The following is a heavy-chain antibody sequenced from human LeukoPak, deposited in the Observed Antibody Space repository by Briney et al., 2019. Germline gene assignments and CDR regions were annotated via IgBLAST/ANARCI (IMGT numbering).Heavy chain of an antibody. V-gene: IGHV1-69*05. CDR1: GGTFTSYA. J-gene: IGHJ6*03. Sequence: SVTVSCTASGGTFTSYAISWVRQAPGQGLEWMGGIIPIFGTANYAQKFQSRVTITTDDSTSTAYMELSSLRSEDTAVYYCASCYASSDYYYYMDVWGKGTTVTVSS. D-gene: IGHD2-2*01. CDR3: ASCYASSDYYYYMDV. CDR2: IIPIFGTA.